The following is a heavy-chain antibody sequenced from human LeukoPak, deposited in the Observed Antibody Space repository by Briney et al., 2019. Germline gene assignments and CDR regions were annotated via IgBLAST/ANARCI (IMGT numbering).Heavy chain of an antibody. CDR1: GFTFSSYA. D-gene: IGHD3-3*01. V-gene: IGHV3-23*01. CDR3: ARHYYDFWSGTEGGY. CDR2: ISGSGGST. Sequence: TGGSLRLSCAASGFTFSSYAMGWVRQAPGKGLEWVSAISGSGGSTYYADSVKGRFTISRDNAKNSLYLQMNSLRAEDTAVYYCARHYYDFWSGTEGGYWGQGTLVTVSS. J-gene: IGHJ4*02.